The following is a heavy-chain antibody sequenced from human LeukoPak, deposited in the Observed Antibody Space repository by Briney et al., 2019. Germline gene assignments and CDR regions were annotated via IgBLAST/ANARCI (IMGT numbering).Heavy chain of an antibody. CDR2: INGAGDNT. Sequence: PGGSLRLSCAASGYTFSSHGLTWVRQAPGKGLEWVSTINGAGDNTYYAETVKGRFTISRDNSKNTLYLQMHSLRAEDTAVYYCARVGRSGWTVDYWGQGTLVTVSS. CDR3: ARVGRSGWTVDY. V-gene: IGHV3-23*01. CDR1: GYTFSSHG. J-gene: IGHJ4*02. D-gene: IGHD6-19*01.